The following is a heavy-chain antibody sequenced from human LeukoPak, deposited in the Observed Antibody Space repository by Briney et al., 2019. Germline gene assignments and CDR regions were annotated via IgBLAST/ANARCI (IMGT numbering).Heavy chain of an antibody. CDR2: IYYSGST. V-gene: IGHV4-59*01. Sequence: SETLSLTCAVYDGSFSGYYWSWIRQPPGKGLEWIGYIYYSGSTNYNPSLKSRVTISVDTSKNQFSLKLSSVTAADTAVYYCARDAGLYYYDSSGYAFGYWGQGTLVTVSS. J-gene: IGHJ4*02. D-gene: IGHD3-22*01. CDR1: DGSFSGYY. CDR3: ARDAGLYYYDSSGYAFGY.